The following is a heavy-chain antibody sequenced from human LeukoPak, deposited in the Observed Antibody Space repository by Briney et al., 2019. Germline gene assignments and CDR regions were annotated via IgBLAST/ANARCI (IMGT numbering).Heavy chain of an antibody. CDR3: ARRGIRWYPPTY. D-gene: IGHD3-3*02. V-gene: IGHV4-34*01. Sequence: PSETLSLTCAVYGGSFSGYYWSWIRQPPGKGLEWIGEINHSGSTNYNPSLKSRVTISVDTSKNQFSLKLSSVTAADTAVYYCARRGIRWYPPTYWGQGTLVTVSS. CDR1: GGSFSGYY. CDR2: INHSGST. J-gene: IGHJ4*02.